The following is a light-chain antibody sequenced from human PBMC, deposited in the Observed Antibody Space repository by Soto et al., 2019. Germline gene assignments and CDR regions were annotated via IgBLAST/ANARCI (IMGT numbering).Light chain of an antibody. Sequence: QSVLTQPPSASGTPGQRVTISCSGSTSNLGSNFVYWYQQVPGAAPKLLISRNDQRPSGVPDRFSGSKSGTSASLAISGLRSEDEADYHCAAWDDSLSGVVCGGGTQLTVL. CDR3: AAWDDSLSGVV. CDR2: RND. CDR1: TSNLGSNF. J-gene: IGLJ3*02. V-gene: IGLV1-47*01.